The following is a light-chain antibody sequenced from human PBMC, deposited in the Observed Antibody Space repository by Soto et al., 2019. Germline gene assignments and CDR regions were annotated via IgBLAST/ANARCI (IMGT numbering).Light chain of an antibody. CDR2: GAS. Sequence: EIVMTQSPATLSVSPGERATLSCRASQSVSSNLAWYQQKPGQAPRLLIYGASTRATGIPARFSGSGSGTECTLAISSLQSEDFAGYYCHQYNNLPPHTFGQGNKLEIK. CDR3: HQYNNLPPHT. V-gene: IGKV3-15*01. J-gene: IGKJ2*01. CDR1: QSVSSN.